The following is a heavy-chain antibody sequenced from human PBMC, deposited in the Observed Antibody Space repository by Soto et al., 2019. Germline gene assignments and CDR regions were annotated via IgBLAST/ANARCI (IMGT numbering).Heavy chain of an antibody. Sequence: ASVKVSCKASGYTFTGYYMHWVRQAPGQGLEWMGWINPNSGDTNYAQKFQGWVTMTRDTSISTAYMELSRLRSDDTAVYYCARSPGGVGATYFDYWGQGTLVTVSS. CDR1: GYTFTGYY. V-gene: IGHV1-2*04. J-gene: IGHJ4*02. CDR3: ARSPGGVGATYFDY. D-gene: IGHD1-26*01. CDR2: INPNSGDT.